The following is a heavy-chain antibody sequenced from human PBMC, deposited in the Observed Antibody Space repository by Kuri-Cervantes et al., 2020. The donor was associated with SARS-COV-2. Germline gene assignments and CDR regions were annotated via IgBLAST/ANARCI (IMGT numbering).Heavy chain of an antibody. J-gene: IGHJ4*02. CDR2: IRYDGSNK. D-gene: IGHD6-13*01. V-gene: IGHV3-30*02. Sequence: GESLNIPCAGSGFTFSRYGMHWVRQAPGNGLEWVAFIRYDGSNKYYADSVKGRFTISRDNSKNTLYLQMKSLRAEDTAVYYCAESRGIATQDYFDYWGQGTLVTVSS. CDR3: AESRGIATQDYFDY. CDR1: GFTFSRYG.